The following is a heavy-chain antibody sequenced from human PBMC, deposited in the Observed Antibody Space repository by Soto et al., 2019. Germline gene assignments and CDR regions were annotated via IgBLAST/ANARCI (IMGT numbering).Heavy chain of an antibody. V-gene: IGHV4-4*07. J-gene: IGHJ4*02. CDR1: GDSISDYY. CDR3: ARERREEIHDGYDIDY. D-gene: IGHD5-12*01. CDR2: IYTSGST. Sequence: SETLSLTCTVSGDSISDYYLSWIRQPAGKGLEWIGRIYTSGSTDYNPSLKSRVTISIDTSKNQFSLKVTSMTAADTAVYYCARERREEIHDGYDIDYWGQGTLVTVSS.